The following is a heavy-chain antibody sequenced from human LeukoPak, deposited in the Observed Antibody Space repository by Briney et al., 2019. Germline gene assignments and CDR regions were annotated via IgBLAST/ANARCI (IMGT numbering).Heavy chain of an antibody. CDR2: INPNGGGT. V-gene: IGHV1-2*02. D-gene: IGHD3-22*01. Sequence: ASVKVSCKASGYTFTGYYMHWVRQAPGQGLEWMGWINPNGGGTNYAQKFQGRVTMTRDTSISTAYMELSRLRSDDAAVYYCARSRTRITMIVVVIQGALDYWGQGTLVTVSS. CDR1: GYTFTGYY. J-gene: IGHJ4*02. CDR3: ARSRTRITMIVVVIQGALDY.